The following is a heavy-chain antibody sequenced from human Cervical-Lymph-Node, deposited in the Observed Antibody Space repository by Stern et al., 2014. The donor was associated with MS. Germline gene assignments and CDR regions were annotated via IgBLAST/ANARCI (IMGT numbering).Heavy chain of an antibody. V-gene: IGHV5-51*01. CDR3: ARPIYYGDNYYYFDY. D-gene: IGHD4-23*01. Sequence: EVQLVQSGAEVKKPGESLKISCKVSGYTFSSYWIGWVRQMPGKGLEWMAIIYPGDSDARYSPSFQGQVPISADKSITTAYLQWSRLKASDTAMYYCARPIYYGDNYYYFDYWGQGTLVTVSS. CDR2: IYPGDSDA. CDR1: GYTFSSYW. J-gene: IGHJ4*02.